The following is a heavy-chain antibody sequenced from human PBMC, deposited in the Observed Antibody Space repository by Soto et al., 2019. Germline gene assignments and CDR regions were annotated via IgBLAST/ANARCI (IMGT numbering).Heavy chain of an antibody. J-gene: IGHJ4*02. V-gene: IGHV3-33*01. CDR1: GFTFSSDG. CDR2: IWHDGGNK. CDR3: ARDGDVNTGFGKDY. Sequence: GGSLRLSCAASGFTFSSDGMHWGRQAPGKGLEWVAFIWHDGGNKFYAESVKGRFTISRDNSKNTLYLQMTSLSAEDTAMYYCARDGDVNTGFGKDYWGQGTLVTVSS. D-gene: IGHD3-16*01.